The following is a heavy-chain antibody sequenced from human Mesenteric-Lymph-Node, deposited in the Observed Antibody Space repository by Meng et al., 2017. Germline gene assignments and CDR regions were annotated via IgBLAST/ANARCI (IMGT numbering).Heavy chain of an antibody. CDR2: INPNSVGT. Sequence: SVNVSRKASGYTFTGYYMHWVRQAPGQRLEWMGWINPNSVGTNYAQKLQGRVTMTRDTSISTAYMELSRMRSDDTAVYYFARDNGREVDIVATITYYIDDWGQGTPVTVSS. CDR1: GYTFTGYY. CDR3: ARDNGREVDIVATITYYIDD. V-gene: IGHV1-2*02. J-gene: IGHJ4*01. D-gene: IGHD5-12*01.